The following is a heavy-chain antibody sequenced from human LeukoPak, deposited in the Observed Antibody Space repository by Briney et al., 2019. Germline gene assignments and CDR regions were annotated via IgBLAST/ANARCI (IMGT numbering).Heavy chain of an antibody. V-gene: IGHV3-23*01. Sequence: GGSLRLSCAASGFTFSSYGMSWVRQPPGTGLEWVSTISGSGGSTYYADSVKGRFTISRDNAKNTLYLQMNSLRAEDTAVYYCARARGNNYGFFDYWGQGILVTVSS. CDR3: ARARGNNYGFFDY. D-gene: IGHD3/OR15-3a*01. CDR2: ISGSGGST. CDR1: GFTFSSYG. J-gene: IGHJ4*02.